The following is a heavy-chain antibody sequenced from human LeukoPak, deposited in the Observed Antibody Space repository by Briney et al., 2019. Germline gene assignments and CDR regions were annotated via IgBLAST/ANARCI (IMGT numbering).Heavy chain of an antibody. V-gene: IGHV5-51*01. CDR1: GYSFTSYW. Sequence: GESLKISCKGSGYSFTSYWIGWVRQMPGKGLEWMGIIYPGDSDTRYSPSFQGQVTISADKSISTAYLQWSSLKASDTAMYYCARHHSSSWNGSPNGMDVWGQGTTVTVSS. CDR2: IYPGDSDT. CDR3: ARHHSSSWNGSPNGMDV. J-gene: IGHJ6*02. D-gene: IGHD6-13*01.